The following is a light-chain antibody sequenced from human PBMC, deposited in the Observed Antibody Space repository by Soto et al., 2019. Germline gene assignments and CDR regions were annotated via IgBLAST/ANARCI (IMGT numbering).Light chain of an antibody. J-gene: IGKJ1*01. V-gene: IGKV1-16*02. CDR2: AAA. CDR3: QQYNSDPRT. Sequence: DIQMTKSPSSLSASVGARVTITCRASQDIGYSLGWFQQRPGKAPKSLIYAAATLQSGCPSKFSGSGSGTQFTITNSSLQPEKFGTYYCQQYNSDPRTFGQGTKVEIK. CDR1: QDIGYS.